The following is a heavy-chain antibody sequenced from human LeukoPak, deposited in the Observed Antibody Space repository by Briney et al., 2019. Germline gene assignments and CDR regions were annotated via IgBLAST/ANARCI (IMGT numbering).Heavy chain of an antibody. D-gene: IGHD6-19*01. CDR1: GGSIGSSSYY. CDR2: IYYSGST. CDR3: AVIDSNGWQVGLDY. J-gene: IGHJ4*02. V-gene: IGHV4-39*01. Sequence: PSETLSLTCTVSGGSIGSSSYYWGWIRQPPGKGLEWIGSIYYSGSTYYNPSLKSRVTISVDTSKNQFSLKLSSVTAADTAVYYCAVIDSNGWQVGLDYWGQGTQVTVSS.